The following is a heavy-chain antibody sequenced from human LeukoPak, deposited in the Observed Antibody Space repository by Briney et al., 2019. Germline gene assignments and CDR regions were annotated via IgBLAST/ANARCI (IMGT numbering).Heavy chain of an antibody. J-gene: IGHJ4*02. CDR1: GYTFTGYY. V-gene: IGHV1-2*02. CDR2: INPNSGGT. CDR3: ARETGYSSSWYDY. Sequence: GASVTVSCKASGYTFTGYYMHWVRQAPGQGLEWMGWINPNSGGTNYAQKFQGRVTMTRDTSISTAYMELSRLRSDDTAVYYCARETGYSSSWYDYWGQGTLVTVSS. D-gene: IGHD6-13*01.